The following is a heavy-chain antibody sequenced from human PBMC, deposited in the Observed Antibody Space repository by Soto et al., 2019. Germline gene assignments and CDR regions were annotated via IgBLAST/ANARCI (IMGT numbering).Heavy chain of an antibody. V-gene: IGHV2-70*01. Sequence: ESGPTLVNPTQTLTLTCTFSGFSLSTSGMCVSWIRQPPGKALERLALIDWDDDKYYSTSLKTRLTISKDTSKNQVVLTMTNMDPVDTATYYCARNYDYGGNRNWFDPWGQGTLVTVSS. CDR1: GFSLSTSGMC. D-gene: IGHD4-17*01. CDR2: IDWDDDK. J-gene: IGHJ5*02. CDR3: ARNYDYGGNRNWFDP.